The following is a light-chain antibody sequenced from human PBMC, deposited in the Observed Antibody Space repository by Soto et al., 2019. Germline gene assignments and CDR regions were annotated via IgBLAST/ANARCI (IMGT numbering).Light chain of an antibody. CDR1: SNDVGGYNY. CDR3: CSYAGSSTWV. Sequence: QPALTQPRSVSGSPGQSVTISCTGTSNDVGGYNYVSWYQQHPGKAPKLLISDVNKRPSGVPDRFSGSKSGNTASLIISGLQAEDEADYYCCSYAGSSTWVFGGGTKVTVL. J-gene: IGLJ3*02. CDR2: DVN. V-gene: IGLV2-11*01.